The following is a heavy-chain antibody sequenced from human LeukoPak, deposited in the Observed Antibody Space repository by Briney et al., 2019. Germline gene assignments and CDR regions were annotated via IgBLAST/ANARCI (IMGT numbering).Heavy chain of an antibody. J-gene: IGHJ6*02. V-gene: IGHV1-18*01. D-gene: IGHD3-10*01. CDR1: GYTCTSYG. Sequence: GASVKVSCKASGYTCTSYGISWVRQAPGQGLEWMGWISAYNGNTNYAQKLQGRVTMTTDTSTSTAYMELRSLRCDDTAVYYCARLGLLWFGELHYYGMDVWGQGTTVTVSS. CDR3: ARLGLLWFGELHYYGMDV. CDR2: ISAYNGNT.